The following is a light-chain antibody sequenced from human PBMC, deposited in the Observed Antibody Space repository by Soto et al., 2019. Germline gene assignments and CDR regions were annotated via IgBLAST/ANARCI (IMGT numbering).Light chain of an antibody. CDR1: SSDVGGYNY. CDR3: SSNAGTKIFPYV. CDR2: EVS. J-gene: IGLJ1*01. Sequence: SARNQAVSGYSSPRESGPIFRKKTSSDVGGYNYVSWYQQHPGKAPKLMIYEVSKRPSGVPDRFSGSKSGNTASLTVSGLQAEDDADYYCSSNAGTKIFPYVFRPGTTVTV. V-gene: IGLV2-8*02.